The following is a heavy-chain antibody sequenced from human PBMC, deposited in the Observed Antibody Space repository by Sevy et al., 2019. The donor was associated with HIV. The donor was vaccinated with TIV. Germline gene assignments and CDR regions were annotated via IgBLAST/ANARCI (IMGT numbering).Heavy chain of an antibody. CDR3: ARDLLAIAGYSSTWSGGY. V-gene: IGHV1-18*01. D-gene: IGHD6-13*01. CDR2: IGAYNGNT. CDR1: GYTFTNFG. Sequence: ASVKVSRKASGYTFTNFGITWVRQAPGQGLEWMGWIGAYNGNTNYAQKFQGRVTMTTDTSTSTAYMELRSLRSDDTAVYYCARDLLAIAGYSSTWSGGYWGQGTLVTVSS. J-gene: IGHJ4*02.